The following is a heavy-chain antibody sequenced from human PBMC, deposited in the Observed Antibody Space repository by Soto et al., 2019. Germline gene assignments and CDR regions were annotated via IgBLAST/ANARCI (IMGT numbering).Heavy chain of an antibody. CDR1: GYSISTGFN. D-gene: IGHD6-19*01. J-gene: IGHJ4*02. CDR2: IYHSGST. V-gene: IGHV4-38-2*01. CDR3: ARRYAPRYSSGNNHFDL. Sequence: NPSETLSLTCAVSGYSISTGFNWAWIRQPPGKGLEWIGSIYHSGSTYYNLSLKSRVTISSDASKNQISLKLSSVTAADTAVYYCARRYAPRYSSGNNHFDLWGQGTLVTVSS.